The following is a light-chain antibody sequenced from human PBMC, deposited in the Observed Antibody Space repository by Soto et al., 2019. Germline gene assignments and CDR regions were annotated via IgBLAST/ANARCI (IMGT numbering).Light chain of an antibody. Sequence: QSVLTQPASVSGSPGQSITISCTGTSSDVGGYNYVSWYQQHPGKAPKLMIYDVSNRPSGVSNRFSGSKSGNTASPTISGLQAEDEADYYCSSYTSSSPLYVFGTGTKVTVL. J-gene: IGLJ1*01. CDR1: SSDVGGYNY. CDR2: DVS. CDR3: SSYTSSSPLYV. V-gene: IGLV2-14*01.